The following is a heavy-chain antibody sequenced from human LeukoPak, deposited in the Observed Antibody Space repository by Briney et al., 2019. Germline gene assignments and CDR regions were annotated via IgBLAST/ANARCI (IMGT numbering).Heavy chain of an antibody. Sequence: PGGSLRLSCAVSGFTFSSYAMTWVRQAPGKGLECVSTISGSGGSTYYVDSVKGRFTISRDNAKNSLYLQMNSLRAEDTAVYYCASEYSSSWDGDYWGQGTLVTVSS. V-gene: IGHV3-23*01. CDR1: GFTFSSYA. CDR2: ISGSGGST. J-gene: IGHJ4*02. D-gene: IGHD6-13*01. CDR3: ASEYSSSWDGDY.